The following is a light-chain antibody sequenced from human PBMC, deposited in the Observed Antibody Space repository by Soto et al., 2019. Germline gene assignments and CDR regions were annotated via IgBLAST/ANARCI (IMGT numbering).Light chain of an antibody. V-gene: IGKV3-20*01. CDR3: QLYGISPH. J-gene: IGKJ5*01. CDR2: ASS. Sequence: EIGVTQSAATLSVYTGERATLSCKTSQGRGSNFLAWYQHKPGQAPRLLIYASSNRATGIPDRFSGSASGTDFTLTINRLEPEDFAVYYCQLYGISPHFGQGTRLEIK. CDR1: QGRGSNF.